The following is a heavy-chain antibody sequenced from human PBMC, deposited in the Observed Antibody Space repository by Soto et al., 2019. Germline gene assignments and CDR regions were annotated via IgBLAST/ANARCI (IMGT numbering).Heavy chain of an antibody. J-gene: IGHJ4*02. V-gene: IGHV1-69*01. CDR2: ISPIFGTA. CDR3: ARGDYYDSSGYYDY. Sequence: QGLEWMGGISPIFGTANYAQKFQGRVTITADESTSTAYMELSSLRSEDTALYYCARGDYYDSSGYYDYWGQGPLVTVSS. D-gene: IGHD3-22*01.